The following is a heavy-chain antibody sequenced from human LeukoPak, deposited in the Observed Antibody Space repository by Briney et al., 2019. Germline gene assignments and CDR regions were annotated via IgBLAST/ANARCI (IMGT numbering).Heavy chain of an antibody. CDR2: IYYRGST. V-gene: IGHV4-59*08. J-gene: IGHJ4*02. CDR3: ARHDYGSGSCFDY. CDR1: GGSISSYY. D-gene: IGHD3-10*01. Sequence: SETLSLTCTVSGGSISSYYWSWIRQPPGKGLEWIGYIYYRGSTNYNPSLKSRVTISVDTSKNQFSLKLSSVTAADTAVYYCARHDYGSGSCFDYWGQGTPVTVSS.